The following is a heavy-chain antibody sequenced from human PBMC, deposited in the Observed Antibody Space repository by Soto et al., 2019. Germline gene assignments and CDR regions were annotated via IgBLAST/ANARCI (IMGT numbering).Heavy chain of an antibody. V-gene: IGHV4-30-4*01. D-gene: IGHD2-15*01. Sequence: QVQLQESGPGLVKPSQTLSLTCTVSGGCISSGDYYWSWIRQPPGKGLEWIGDIYYSGSTYYNPSIKTRVTISVDTSKNQFSLQLSAVTAADTAVYYCASRGTTTDCSGGSVYARGFDYWGQGTLVTVSS. CDR1: GGCISSGDYY. J-gene: IGHJ4*02. CDR3: ASRGTTTDCSGGSVYARGFDY. CDR2: IYYSGST.